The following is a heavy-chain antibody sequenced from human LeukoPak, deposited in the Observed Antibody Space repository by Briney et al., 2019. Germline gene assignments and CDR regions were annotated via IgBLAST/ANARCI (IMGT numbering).Heavy chain of an antibody. Sequence: PSETLSLTCGVYGESFSGYYWTWVRQPPGKGLEWIGEIHYRGTTNYSPSLKSRVTVSADTSRNQFSLNLTSVTAADTAVYYCATLIVGTTYFDHWGQGSLVTVSS. CDR3: ATLIVGTTYFDH. D-gene: IGHD1-26*01. V-gene: IGHV4-34*01. CDR1: GESFSGYY. J-gene: IGHJ4*02. CDR2: IHYRGTT.